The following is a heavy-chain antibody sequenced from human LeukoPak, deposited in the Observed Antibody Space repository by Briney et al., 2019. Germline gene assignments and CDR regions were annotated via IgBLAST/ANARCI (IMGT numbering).Heavy chain of an antibody. CDR1: GGSISSYY. CDR2: IYTSGST. J-gene: IGHJ6*03. V-gene: IGHV4-4*07. Sequence: PSETLSLTCTVSGGSISSYYWSWIRQPAGKGLEWIGRIYTSGSTNYNPSLKSRVTMSVDTSKNQFSLKLSSVTAADTSVYYCARDYCSSTSCYPKRNYYYYYYMDVWGKGTTATVSS. D-gene: IGHD2-2*01. CDR3: ARDYCSSTSCYPKRNYYYYYYMDV.